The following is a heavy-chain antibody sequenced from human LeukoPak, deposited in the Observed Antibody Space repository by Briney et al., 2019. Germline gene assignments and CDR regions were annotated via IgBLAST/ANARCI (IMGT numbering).Heavy chain of an antibody. CDR1: GYAFTSYG. J-gene: IGHJ4*02. V-gene: IGHV1-18*01. Sequence: LGASVKVSCKASGYAFTSYGISWVRQAPGQGLEWMGWISAYNGNTNYAQKLQGRVTMTTDTSTSTAYMELRSLRSDDTAVYYCARGSYSGYDYSMDYWGQGTLVTVSS. CDR2: ISAYNGNT. D-gene: IGHD5-12*01. CDR3: ARGSYSGYDYSMDY.